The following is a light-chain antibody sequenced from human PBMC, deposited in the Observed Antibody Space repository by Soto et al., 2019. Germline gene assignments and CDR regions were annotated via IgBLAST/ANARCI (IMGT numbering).Light chain of an antibody. CDR1: LSVSSN. CDR3: QHCSVWPT. Sequence: TQSPATLSVSPGERVTLSCRASLSVSSNLAWYQQKPGQAPRLLIYGASTRATGVPGRFSGSGSETLFTITSSSLQSEDYALYYWQHCSVWPTFGPGTKVDIK. V-gene: IGKV3-15*01. J-gene: IGKJ1*01. CDR2: GAS.